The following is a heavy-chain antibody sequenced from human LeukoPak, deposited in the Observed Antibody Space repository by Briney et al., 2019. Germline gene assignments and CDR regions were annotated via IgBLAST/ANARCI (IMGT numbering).Heavy chain of an antibody. V-gene: IGHV4-34*01. CDR2: INHSGST. D-gene: IGHD3-16*01. J-gene: IGHJ6*03. CDR1: GGSFSGYY. Sequence: SETLSLTCAVYGGSFSGYYWSWIRQPPGKGLEWIGEINHSGSTNYNPSLKSRVTISVDKSKNQFSLKLSSVTAADTAVYYCESSRFGYYYMDVWGRGTTVTVSS. CDR3: ESSRFGYYYMDV.